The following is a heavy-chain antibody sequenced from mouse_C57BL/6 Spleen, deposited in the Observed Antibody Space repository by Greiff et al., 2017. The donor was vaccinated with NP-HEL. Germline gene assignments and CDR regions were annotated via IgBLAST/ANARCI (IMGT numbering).Heavy chain of an antibody. D-gene: IGHD2-2*01. CDR3: AREDYGYDGRSLFAY. J-gene: IGHJ3*01. CDR1: GFNIKDYY. CDR2: IDPEDGET. Sequence: EVQLQQSGPELVKPGASVKLSCTASGFNIKDYYMHWVKQRTEQGLEWIGRIDPEDGETKYAPKFQGKATITADTSSNTAYLELSRLTSADTAVYCCAREDYGYDGRSLFAYWGQGTLVTVSA. V-gene: IGHV14-2*01.